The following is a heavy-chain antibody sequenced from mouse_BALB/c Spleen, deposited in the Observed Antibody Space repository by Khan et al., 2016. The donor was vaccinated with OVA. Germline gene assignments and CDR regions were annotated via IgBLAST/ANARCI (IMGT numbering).Heavy chain of an antibody. CDR1: GYTFTSYT. J-gene: IGHJ3*01. D-gene: IGHD2-14*01. V-gene: IGHV1-4*01. CDR3: ASYYRYPAWFAY. CDR2: INPSTDYA. Sequence: VQLQQSGAELARPGASVKMSCKASGYTFTSYTMHWVKQRPGQGLEWIGYINPSTDYANYNQKFKDKATLTADKSSSTAYMQLSSLTSEDSAVYYCASYYRYPAWFAYWGQGTLVTVSA.